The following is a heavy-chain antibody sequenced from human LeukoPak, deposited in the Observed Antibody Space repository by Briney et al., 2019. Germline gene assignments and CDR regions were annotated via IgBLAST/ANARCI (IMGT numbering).Heavy chain of an antibody. CDR1: GGSFSGYY. V-gene: IGHV4-34*01. D-gene: IGHD5-18*01. CDR3: ARGGGYSYPDY. Sequence: PSETLSLTCAVYGGSFSGYYWSWIRQPPGKGLEWIGEINHSGSTNYNPSLKSRVTISVDTSKNQFSLKLSSVTAADTAVYYCARGGGYSYPDYWGQGTLVTVSS. CDR2: INHSGST. J-gene: IGHJ4*02.